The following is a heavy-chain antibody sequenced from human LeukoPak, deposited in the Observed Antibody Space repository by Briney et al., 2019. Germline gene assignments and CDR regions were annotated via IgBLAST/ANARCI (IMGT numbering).Heavy chain of an antibody. CDR3: ARDGYYDRSGYYNFDY. Sequence: GGSLRLSCAASGFTFSSYAMSWVRQAPGKGLEWVSAITNSGGTTYYADSVKGRFTISRDNSKNTLYLQMNTLRAEDTAVYSCARDGYYDRSGYYNFDYWGQGALVTVSS. CDR1: GFTFSSYA. CDR2: ITNSGGTT. V-gene: IGHV3-23*01. J-gene: IGHJ4*02. D-gene: IGHD3-22*01.